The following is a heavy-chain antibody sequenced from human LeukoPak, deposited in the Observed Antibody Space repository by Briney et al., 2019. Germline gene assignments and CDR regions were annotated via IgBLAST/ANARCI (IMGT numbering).Heavy chain of an antibody. D-gene: IGHD6-13*01. CDR1: GFTFSSYW. CDR2: ISSSGGAT. V-gene: IGHV3-23*01. J-gene: IGHJ4*02. Sequence: PGGSLRLSCAASGFTFSSYWMHWVRQAPGKGLEWVSTISSSGGATYYADSVKGRFTISRDNSKNTLSLQMNSLSAEDTAIYYCTKWAGVSDTSNWYGPFDHWGQGTLVTVSS. CDR3: TKWAGVSDTSNWYGPFDH.